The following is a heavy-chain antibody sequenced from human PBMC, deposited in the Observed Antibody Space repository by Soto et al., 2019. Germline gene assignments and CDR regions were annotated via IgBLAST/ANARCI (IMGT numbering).Heavy chain of an antibody. D-gene: IGHD1-1*01. Sequence: GALRLSCAASGFTFRSYWMNWVRQAPGKGLEWVANIKQDGSETYYVDSVKGRFTISRDNAESSLYLQMNSLRAEDTAVYYCARERVRTGTGYSFDYWGPGPLVTSPQ. CDR2: IKQDGSET. V-gene: IGHV3-7*05. CDR3: ARERVRTGTGYSFDY. CDR1: GFTFRSYW. J-gene: IGHJ4*02.